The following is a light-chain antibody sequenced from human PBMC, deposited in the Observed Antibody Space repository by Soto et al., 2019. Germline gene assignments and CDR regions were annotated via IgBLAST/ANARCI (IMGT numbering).Light chain of an antibody. CDR1: SSDVGGYNY. V-gene: IGLV2-8*01. J-gene: IGLJ1*01. CDR2: EAS. CDR3: SSYAGINNV. Sequence: QSALTQPPSASGSPGQSVTISCTGTSSDVGGYNYVSWYQQHPGKAPKLMIYEASKRPSGVPDRFSGSKSGNTASLTVSGLQVEDEADYYCSSYAGINNVFGAGTKLTVL.